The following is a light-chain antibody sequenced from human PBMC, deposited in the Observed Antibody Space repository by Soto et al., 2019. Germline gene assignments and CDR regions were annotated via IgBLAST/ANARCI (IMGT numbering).Light chain of an antibody. J-gene: IGKJ2*01. V-gene: IGKV3-15*01. CDR2: DAS. CDR1: QSVSTT. CDR3: QQYLNWPRT. Sequence: EIVMTQSPATLSVSPGERATLPCRASQSVSTTLAWYQQKPGQAPRLLIYDASTRATGNPARFSGSGSGTEFTLTISSLQSEDSAVYYCQQYLNWPRTLGQGTNLEIK.